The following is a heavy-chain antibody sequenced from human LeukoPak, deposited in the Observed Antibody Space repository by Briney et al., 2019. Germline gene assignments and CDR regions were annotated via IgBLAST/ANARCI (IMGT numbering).Heavy chain of an antibody. Sequence: SETPSLTCAVSGDSISTSTWWNWVRQPPGKGLEWIGEIYHSGSTNRNPPLKRRVNISVDKTKDQLSLKLSSVTAADTAMYYCARGHNENNYKSTIDVWGQGTMVSVSS. V-gene: IGHV4-4*02. J-gene: IGHJ3*01. CDR2: IYHSGST. D-gene: IGHD1/OR15-1a*01. CDR3: ARGHNENNYKSTIDV. CDR1: GDSISTSTW.